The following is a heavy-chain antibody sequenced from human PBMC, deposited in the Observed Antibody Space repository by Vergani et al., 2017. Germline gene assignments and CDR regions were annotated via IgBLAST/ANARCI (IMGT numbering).Heavy chain of an antibody. D-gene: IGHD2-15*01. J-gene: IGHJ4*02. V-gene: IGHV4-61*02. Sequence: QVQLQESGPGLVKPSQTLSLTCTVSGGSINSHNYYWSWIRPPAGKGLEWIGRIHTSGSTNYNPSLKSRVTMSEDTAKNQFSLNLTSVTAADTAVYFCARGSCLGGSCYKPLLDYWGQGILVTVSS. CDR3: ARGSCLGGSCYKPLLDY. CDR1: GGSINSHNYY. CDR2: IHTSGST.